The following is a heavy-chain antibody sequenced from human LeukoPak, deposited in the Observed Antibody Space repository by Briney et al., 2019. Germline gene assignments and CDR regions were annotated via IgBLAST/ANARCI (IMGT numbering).Heavy chain of an antibody. Sequence: ASVKVSCKASGYTFTSYGISWVRQAPGQGLEWMGWISAYNGNTNYAQKLQGRVTMTTDTSTSTAYMELRSLRSDDTAVYYCARDYDYVWGSYRSTNDYWGQGTLVTVSS. CDR1: GYTFTSYG. J-gene: IGHJ4*02. D-gene: IGHD3-16*02. CDR2: ISAYNGNT. V-gene: IGHV1-18*01. CDR3: ARDYDYVWGSYRSTNDY.